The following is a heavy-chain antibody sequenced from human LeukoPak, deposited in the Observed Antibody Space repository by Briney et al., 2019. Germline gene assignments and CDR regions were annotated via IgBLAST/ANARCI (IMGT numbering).Heavy chain of an antibody. V-gene: IGHV3-7*01. Sequence: GGSLRLSCAASGFTFSSYWMSWVRQAPGKGLEWVANTKQDGSEKYYVDSVKGRFTISRDNAKNPLYLQMNSLRAEDTAVYYCARDNSYYYGSGSPGYWGQGTLVTVSS. CDR2: TKQDGSEK. J-gene: IGHJ4*02. CDR3: ARDNSYYYGSGSPGY. CDR1: GFTFSSYW. D-gene: IGHD3-10*01.